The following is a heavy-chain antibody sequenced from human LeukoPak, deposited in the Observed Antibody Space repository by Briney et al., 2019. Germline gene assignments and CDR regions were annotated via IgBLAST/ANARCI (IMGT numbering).Heavy chain of an antibody. V-gene: IGHV1-69*13. CDR3: AGAPRITMIVVVIGPYGAFDI. CDR1: GGTFSSYA. D-gene: IGHD3-22*01. CDR2: IIPIFGTA. J-gene: IGHJ3*02. Sequence: SVKVSCKASGGTFSSYAISWVRQAPGQGLEWMGGIIPIFGTANYAQKFQGRVTITADESTSTAYMELSSLRSEDTAVYYCAGAPRITMIVVVIGPYGAFDIWGQGTMVTASS.